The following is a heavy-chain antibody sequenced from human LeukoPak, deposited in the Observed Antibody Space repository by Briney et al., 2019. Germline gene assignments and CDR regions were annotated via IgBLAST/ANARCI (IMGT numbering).Heavy chain of an antibody. J-gene: IGHJ2*01. V-gene: IGHV4-34*01. CDR3: ARADYYYDSSGYYNWYFDL. CDR2: INHSGST. Sequence: PSETLSLTCAVYGGSFSGYYWSWIRQPPGKGVEWIGEINHSGSTNYNPSLKSRVTISVDTSKNQFSLKLSSVTAADTAVYYCARADYYYDSSGYYNWYFDLWGRGTLVTVSS. D-gene: IGHD3-22*01. CDR1: GGSFSGYY.